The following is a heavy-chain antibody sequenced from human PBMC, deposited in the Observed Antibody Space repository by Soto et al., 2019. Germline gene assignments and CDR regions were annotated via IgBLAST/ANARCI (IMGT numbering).Heavy chain of an antibody. J-gene: IGHJ4*02. CDR3: ARIPRYSFPTSDDLDS. D-gene: IGHD5-18*01. CDR1: GGTFYTYT. CDR2: ITPIYPTT. V-gene: IGHV1-69*15. Sequence: QVQLVQSGAEVRKPGSSVQVSCKASGGTFYTYTLSWVRQAPGQGLEWMGSITPIYPTTNYAEKFQGRLTVTADASTNTAYMELNSLTSEDTAVYYCARIPRYSFPTSDDLDSWGQGTLVTVSS.